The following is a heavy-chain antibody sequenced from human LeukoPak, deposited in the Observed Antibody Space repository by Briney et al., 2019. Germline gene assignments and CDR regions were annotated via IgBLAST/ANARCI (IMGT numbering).Heavy chain of an antibody. CDR2: INPSGGST. CDR1: GYTFTGYY. V-gene: IGHV1-46*01. J-gene: IGHJ4*02. D-gene: IGHD1-26*01. CDR3: ASSGVTYRDLDY. Sequence: GASVKVSCKASGYTFTGYYMHWVRQAPGQGLEWMGIINPSGGSTSYAQKFQGRVTMTRDTSTSTVYMELSSLRSEDTAVYYCASSGVTYRDLDYWGQGTLVTVSS.